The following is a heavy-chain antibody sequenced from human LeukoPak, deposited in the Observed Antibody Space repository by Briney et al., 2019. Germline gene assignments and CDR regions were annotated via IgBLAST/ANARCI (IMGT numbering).Heavy chain of an antibody. CDR2: TYYRSKWCY. Sequence: PSQTLSLTCVVSGDSVSSNSFTWNWIRQSPSRGLEWLGRTYYRSKWCYDYAVSVSSRITINPDTSKNQFSLQLSSVTPEDTAVYYCARGRFTYGHDFWGQGTQVTVSS. CDR1: GDSVSSNSFT. D-gene: IGHD3-10*01. CDR3: ARGRFTYGHDF. V-gene: IGHV6-1*01. J-gene: IGHJ4*02.